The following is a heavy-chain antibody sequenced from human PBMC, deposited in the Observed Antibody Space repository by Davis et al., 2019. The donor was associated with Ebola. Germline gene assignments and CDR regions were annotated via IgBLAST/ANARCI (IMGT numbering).Heavy chain of an antibody. V-gene: IGHV4-61*01. CDR3: ARAPFFRPGIAVAGTVPYYFDY. CDR2: IYCSGST. D-gene: IGHD6-19*01. J-gene: IGHJ4*02. Sequence: MPSETLSLTCTVSGGSVSSGSYYWSWIRQPPGKGLEWIGYIYCSGSTNYNPSLKSRVTISVDTSKNQFSLKLSSVTAADTAVYYCARAPFFRPGIAVAGTVPYYFDYWGQGTLVTVSS. CDR1: GGSVSSGSYY.